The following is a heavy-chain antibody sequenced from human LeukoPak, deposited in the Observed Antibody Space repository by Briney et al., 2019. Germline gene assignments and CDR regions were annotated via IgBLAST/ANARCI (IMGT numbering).Heavy chain of an antibody. V-gene: IGHV4-34*01. J-gene: IGHJ4*02. CDR2: TNHSGST. Sequence: SETLSLTCAVYGGSFSGYYWSWIRQPPGKGLEWIGETNHSGSTNYNPSLKSRVTISVDTSKNQFSLKLSSVTAADTAVYYCARHFDGWYQRSGYFDYWGQGTLVTVSS. CDR1: GGSFSGYY. CDR3: ARHFDGWYQRSGYFDY. D-gene: IGHD6-19*01.